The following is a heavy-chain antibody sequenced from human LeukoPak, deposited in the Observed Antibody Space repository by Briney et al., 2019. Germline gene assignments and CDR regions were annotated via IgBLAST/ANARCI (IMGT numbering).Heavy chain of an antibody. J-gene: IGHJ3*01. CDR1: GGSISSSKYY. V-gene: IGHV4-39*01. CDR3: TTPSYTSNWGNIDV. Sequence: PSETLSLTCIFSGGSISSSKYYWGWIRQPPGKGLEWIGTVFTIGITHYNPSLKSRVTISVDTSKNQFSLNLNSVTAADTAVYYCTTPSYTSNWGNIDVWGQGTMVTVSS. CDR2: VFTIGIT. D-gene: IGHD6-13*01.